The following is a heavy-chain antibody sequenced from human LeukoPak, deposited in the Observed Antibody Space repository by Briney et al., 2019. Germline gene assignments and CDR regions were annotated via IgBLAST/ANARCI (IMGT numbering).Heavy chain of an antibody. CDR3: AKDASSTWHSGAFDI. D-gene: IGHD6-13*01. V-gene: IGHV3-23*01. Sequence: GGSLRLSCAASGFTFTTYAVSWVRQAPGKGLEWVSSITGSGSSTYYPDSVKGRFTISRDSSKHTLYLQMNSLRAEDTAVYYCAKDASSTWHSGAFDIWGQGTMVTVSS. J-gene: IGHJ3*02. CDR1: GFTFTTYA. CDR2: ITGSGSST.